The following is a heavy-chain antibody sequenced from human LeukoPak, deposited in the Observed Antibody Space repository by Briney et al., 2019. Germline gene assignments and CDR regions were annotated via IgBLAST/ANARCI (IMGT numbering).Heavy chain of an antibody. CDR2: ISYDGSNK. CDR1: GFTFSSYA. V-gene: IGHV3-30*04. CDR3: ARDLLVPYQLLSNYYYYGMDV. Sequence: GGSLRLSCAASGFTFSSYAMHWVRQAPGKGLEWVAVISYDGSNKYYADSVKGRFTISGDNSKNTLYLQMNSLRAEDTAVYYCARDLLVPYQLLSNYYYYGMDVWGKGTTVTVSS. J-gene: IGHJ6*04. D-gene: IGHD2-2*01.